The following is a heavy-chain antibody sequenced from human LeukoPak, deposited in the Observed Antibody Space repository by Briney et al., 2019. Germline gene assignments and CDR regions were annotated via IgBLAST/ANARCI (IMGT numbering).Heavy chain of an antibody. CDR3: VRPRSPGIPSADALDI. D-gene: IGHD6-6*01. Sequence: SQTLSLTCTVSSGSISGVGYYWTWIRQPPGKGLEWIGYIFHSGSAHYNASLQNRVTISIDRDRSQFFLRLKSVTAADTAVYYCVRPRSPGIPSADALDIWGRGTVVTVSS. J-gene: IGHJ3*02. CDR2: IFHSGSA. CDR1: SGSISGVGYY. V-gene: IGHV4-30-2*01.